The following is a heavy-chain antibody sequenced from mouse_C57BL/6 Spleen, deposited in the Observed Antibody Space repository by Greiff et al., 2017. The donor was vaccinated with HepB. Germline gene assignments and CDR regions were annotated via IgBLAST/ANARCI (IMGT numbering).Heavy chain of an antibody. CDR1: GYTFTDYN. V-gene: IGHV1-18*01. J-gene: IGHJ3*01. Sequence: VQLQQSGPELVKPGASVKIPCKASGYTFTDYNMDWVKQSHGNSLEWIGDINPNNGGTIYNQKFKGKATLTVDKSSSTAYMELRSLTSEDTAVYYCARGYYGSSSWFAYWGQGTLVTVSA. CDR2: INPNNGGT. D-gene: IGHD1-1*01. CDR3: ARGYYGSSSWFAY.